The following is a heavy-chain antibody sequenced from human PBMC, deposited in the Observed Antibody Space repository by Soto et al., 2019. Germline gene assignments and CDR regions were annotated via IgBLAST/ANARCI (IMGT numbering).Heavy chain of an antibody. CDR3: TTALGIAAR. V-gene: IGHV3-48*02. CDR1: GFTFTNYA. Sequence: GGSLRLSCAASGFTFTNYAMNWFRQAPGKGLQWVSYISDSSTTIYYADSVKGRFTISRDNAKNSLYLQMNSLRDEDTALYYCTTALGIAARWGQGTLVTVSS. J-gene: IGHJ4*02. D-gene: IGHD6-6*01. CDR2: ISDSSTTI.